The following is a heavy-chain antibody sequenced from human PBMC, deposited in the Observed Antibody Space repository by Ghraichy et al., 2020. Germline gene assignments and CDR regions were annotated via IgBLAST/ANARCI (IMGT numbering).Heavy chain of an antibody. CDR1: GFTFSTYW. J-gene: IGHJ5*02. CDR3: ARDLMGSIDH. CDR2: IGADDSAT. Sequence: GGSLRLSCAASGFTFSTYWMHWVRQAPGKGLVWVSRIGADDSATIYADSVKGRFTITRADAKNTLYLQMNSLRPDDTALYYCARDLMGSIDHWGQGALVTVSS. D-gene: IGHD2-8*01. V-gene: IGHV3-74*01.